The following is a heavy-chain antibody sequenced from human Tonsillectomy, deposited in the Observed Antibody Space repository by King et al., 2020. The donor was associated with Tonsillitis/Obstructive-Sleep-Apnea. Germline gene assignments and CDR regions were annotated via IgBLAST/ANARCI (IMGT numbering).Heavy chain of an antibody. J-gene: IGHJ6*02. CDR2: ISGDSRYT. D-gene: IGHD5-12*01. CDR3: ARYTKSTYNGGLDV. Sequence: YYMSWIRQAPGKGLEWVSHISGDSRYTNYAHSVKGRFSISRDNAENPLYLQFNSLRAEDTSVYYCARYTKSTYNGGLDVWGQGTTVTV. CDR1: YY. V-gene: IGHV3-11*06.